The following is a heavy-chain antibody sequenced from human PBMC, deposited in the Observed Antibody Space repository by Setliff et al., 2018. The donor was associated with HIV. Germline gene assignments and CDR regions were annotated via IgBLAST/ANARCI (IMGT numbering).Heavy chain of an antibody. CDR2: IYTSRGT. D-gene: IGHD6-13*01. CDR3: ARSPSYRSSWEYYFDY. V-gene: IGHV4-38-2*01. CDR1: GYSISSGYY. Sequence: SETLSLTCAVSGYSISSGYYWGWIRQPPGKGLEWIGYIYTSRGTNYNHSLRTRVIISVDTSNQFSLKLSSVTAADAAVYYCARSPSYRSSWEYYFDYWGQGILVTVSS. J-gene: IGHJ4*02.